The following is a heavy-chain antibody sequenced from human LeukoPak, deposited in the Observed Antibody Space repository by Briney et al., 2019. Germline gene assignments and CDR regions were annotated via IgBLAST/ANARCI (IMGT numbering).Heavy chain of an antibody. V-gene: IGHV4-4*02. Sequence: PSDTLSLTCAVSGDSITNSHWWSWVRQPPGKGLEWIGVIYLSGDTDYHPSLKSRVTISIDKSKNQFSLKLTSVTAADTAVYYCAKDPHTGIAPGYWGQGTLVTVSS. CDR2: IYLSGDT. D-gene: IGHD5-18*01. J-gene: IGHJ4*02. CDR3: AKDPHTGIAPGY. CDR1: GDSITNSHW.